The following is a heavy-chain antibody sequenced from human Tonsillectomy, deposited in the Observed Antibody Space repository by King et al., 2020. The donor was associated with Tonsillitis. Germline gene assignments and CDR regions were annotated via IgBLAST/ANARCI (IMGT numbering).Heavy chain of an antibody. CDR2: IYPGDSDA. D-gene: IGHD4-17*01. Sequence: VQLVEAGAEVKKPGESLKISCSGPRYSFTAFWVAWVRQVPGKGLEWLGVIYPGDSDARYSPAFEGRVAISADKPRNTAFLQWTSLRASDNGNYYCARRMPDTVVWGQGTMVTVPT. V-gene: IGHV5-51*01. CDR3: ARRMPDTVV. J-gene: IGHJ3*01. CDR1: RYSFTAFW.